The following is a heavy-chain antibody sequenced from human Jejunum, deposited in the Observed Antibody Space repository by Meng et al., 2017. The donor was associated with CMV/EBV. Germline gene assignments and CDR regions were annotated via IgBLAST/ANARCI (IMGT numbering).Heavy chain of an antibody. CDR2: IKSNNAGGTT. D-gene: IGHD3-22*01. V-gene: IGHV3-15*01. CDR1: GFSFSTTW. Sequence: EVQLVESGGDSVKPXGSLRLSWSASGFSFSTTWMSWIRQAPGKGLEWVGRIKSNNAGGTTDYAAPVTGRFSISRDDSTNTLYLQMNSLKAEDTAVYYCVATFYSDSSGKDWGQGTLVTVSS. CDR3: VATFYSDSSGKD. J-gene: IGHJ4*02.